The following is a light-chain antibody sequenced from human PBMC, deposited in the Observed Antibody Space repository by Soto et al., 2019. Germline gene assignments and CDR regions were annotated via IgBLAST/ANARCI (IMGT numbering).Light chain of an antibody. CDR1: QSLYTN. J-gene: IGKJ5*01. Sequence: EIVLTQSPATQSVSPGETATLSCRVSQSLYTNLAWYQQKPGQTPRVLIYAASTRATGIPGRFTGIGSGTEFTLTISSLQSEDFAVYYCQQYHQWPITFGQGTRLEI. CDR3: QQYHQWPIT. CDR2: AAS. V-gene: IGKV3-15*01.